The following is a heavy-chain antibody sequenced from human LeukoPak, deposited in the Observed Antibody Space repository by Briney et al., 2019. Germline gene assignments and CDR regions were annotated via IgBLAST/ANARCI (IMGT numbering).Heavy chain of an antibody. CDR2: ISGSGGST. D-gene: IGHD1-26*01. CDR1: GFTVSSNY. CDR3: AKSLSGSSTPNSYYYDGMDV. Sequence: GGSLRLSCAASGFTVSSNYMSWVRQAPGKGLEWVSAISGSGGSTYYADSVKGRFTISRDNSKNTLYLQMNSLRAEDTAVYYCAKSLSGSSTPNSYYYDGMDVWGQGTTVTVSS. V-gene: IGHV3-23*01. J-gene: IGHJ6*02.